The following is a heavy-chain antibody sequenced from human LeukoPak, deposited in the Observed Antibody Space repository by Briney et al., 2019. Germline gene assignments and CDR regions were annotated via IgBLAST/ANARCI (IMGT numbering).Heavy chain of an antibody. J-gene: IGHJ4*02. V-gene: IGHV3-23*01. CDR1: GFTFSRYA. CDR3: AKQLGYCSDGSCYFPY. CDR2: ISGSGGTT. D-gene: IGHD2-15*01. Sequence: GGSLRLSCAVSGFTFSRYAMSWVRQAPGKGLEWVSVISGSGGTTYYADSVQGRFTISRDNSKSTLCLQMNSLRAEDTAVYYCAKQLGYCSDGSCYFPYWGQGTLVTVSS.